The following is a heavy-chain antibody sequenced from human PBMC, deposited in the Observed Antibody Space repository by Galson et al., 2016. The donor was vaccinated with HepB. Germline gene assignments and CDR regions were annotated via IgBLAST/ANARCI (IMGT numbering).Heavy chain of an antibody. CDR2: FSGSDGRT. CDR3: AKHHPSPSYPSGGYLAWGPKPSRFSPRPSYLEY. Sequence: SLRLSCAASGFTFSSSAMSWVRQAPGKGLEWVSTFSGSDGRTYYADSVKGRFTISRDNSKNTLFLQISSLRAEDTAVYYCAKHHPSPSYPSGGYLAWGPKPSRFSPRPSYLEYWGQGTLVTVAS. V-gene: IGHV3-23*01. J-gene: IGHJ4*02. CDR1: GFTFSSSA. D-gene: IGHD3-22*01.